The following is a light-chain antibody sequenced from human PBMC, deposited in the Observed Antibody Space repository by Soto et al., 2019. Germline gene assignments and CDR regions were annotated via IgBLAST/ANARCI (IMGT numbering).Light chain of an antibody. CDR2: EVS. CDR3: QVWDSSSDHPYV. J-gene: IGLJ1*01. V-gene: IGLV2-14*01. Sequence: QSALTQPASVSGSPGQSITISCTGTTSDVGGYDYVSWYQQHPGQAPKLLIYEVSNRPSGVSHRFSGSNSGNTATLTISRVEAGDEADYYCQVWDSSSDHPYVFGTGTKVTVL. CDR1: TSDVGGYDY.